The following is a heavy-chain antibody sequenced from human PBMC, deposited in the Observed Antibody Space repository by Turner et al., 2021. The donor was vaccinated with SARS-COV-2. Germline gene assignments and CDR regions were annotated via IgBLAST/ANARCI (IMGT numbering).Heavy chain of an antibody. CDR2: ISAYNGNT. V-gene: IGHV1-18*01. CDR3: ARGDIVVVVASTPGDYFDY. J-gene: IGHJ4*02. D-gene: IGHD2-15*01. CDR1: GYTFTSYG. Sequence: QVQLVQSGAEVKKPGASVKVSCKASGYTFTSYGISWVRQDPGQGLEWMGGISAYNGNTNYAQKLQGRVTMTTDTSTSTAYMELRSLRSDDTAVYYCARGDIVVVVASTPGDYFDYWGQGTLVTVSS.